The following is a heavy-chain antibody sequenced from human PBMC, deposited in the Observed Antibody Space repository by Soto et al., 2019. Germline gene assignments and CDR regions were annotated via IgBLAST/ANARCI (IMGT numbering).Heavy chain of an antibody. V-gene: IGHV5-10-1*01. D-gene: IGHD2-2*01. CDR1: GYTFTTFW. CDR3: ARIYCTTTTCDSWFDP. J-gene: IGHJ5*02. Sequence: GESLKISCTVFGYTFTTFWISWVLQMPGKGLEWMGRIDPGDTYATYSPAFQGHVTISADKATSTAYLQWSSLKASDTAMYFCARIYCTTTTCDSWFDPWGQGTLVTVSS. CDR2: IDPGDTYA.